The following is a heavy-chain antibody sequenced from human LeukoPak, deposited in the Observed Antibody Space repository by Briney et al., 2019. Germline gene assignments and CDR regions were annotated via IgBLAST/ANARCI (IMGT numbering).Heavy chain of an antibody. CDR1: GFTFSSYA. Sequence: GGSLRLSCAASGFTFSSYAMHWVRQAPGKGLEWVAVISYDGSNKYYADSVKGRFTISRDNSKNTLYLQMNRLRAEDTAVYYCARAVLRYFVWLLIDPWGQGTLVTVSS. CDR3: ARAVLRYFVWLLIDP. J-gene: IGHJ5*02. V-gene: IGHV3-30*04. D-gene: IGHD3-9*01. CDR2: ISYDGSNK.